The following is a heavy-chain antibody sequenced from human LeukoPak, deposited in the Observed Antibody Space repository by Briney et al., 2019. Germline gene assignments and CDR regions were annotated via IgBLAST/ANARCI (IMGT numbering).Heavy chain of an antibody. CDR1: GFTFSSYS. CDR2: ISSSSSYI. J-gene: IGHJ5*02. CDR3: AKAPPYNWFDP. Sequence: AGGSLRLSCAASGFTFSSYSMNWVRQAPGKGLEWVSSISSSSSYIYYADSVKGRFTISRDNSKNTLYLQMNSLRAEDTAVYYCAKAPPYNWFDPWGQGTLVTVSS. V-gene: IGHV3-21*01.